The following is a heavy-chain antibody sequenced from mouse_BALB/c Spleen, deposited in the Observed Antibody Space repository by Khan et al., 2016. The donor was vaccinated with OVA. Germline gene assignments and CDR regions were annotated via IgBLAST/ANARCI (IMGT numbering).Heavy chain of an antibody. J-gene: IGHJ3*01. CDR3: ARLAYYYDSEGFAY. V-gene: IGHV5-6*01. D-gene: IGHD1-1*01. Sequence: EVQLVESGGDLVKPGGSLKLSCAASGFTFSTYGMSWVRQTPDKRLEWVATISSGVSYTYYPDSVKGRFTISRDNAKNTQYLQMSSLKSEDTAMYYCARLAYYYDSEGFAYWGQGTLVTVSA. CDR1: GFTFSTYG. CDR2: ISSGVSYT.